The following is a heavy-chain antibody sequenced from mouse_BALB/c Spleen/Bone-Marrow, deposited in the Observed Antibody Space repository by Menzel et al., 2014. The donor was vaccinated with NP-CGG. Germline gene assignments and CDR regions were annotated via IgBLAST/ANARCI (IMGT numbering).Heavy chain of an antibody. CDR2: IHPSDSET. J-gene: IGHJ3*01. V-gene: IGHV1-74*01. CDR1: GYSFTNYW. Sequence: QVQLKQSGAELVRPGASAKLSCKASGYSFTNYWMNWMKQRPGQGLEWIGMIHPSDSETRLNQKFKDKATLTVDKSSSTAYMQLSSPTSEDSAVYYGASDDYDGSWFAYWGQGTLVTVSA. CDR3: ASDDYDGSWFAY. D-gene: IGHD2-4*01.